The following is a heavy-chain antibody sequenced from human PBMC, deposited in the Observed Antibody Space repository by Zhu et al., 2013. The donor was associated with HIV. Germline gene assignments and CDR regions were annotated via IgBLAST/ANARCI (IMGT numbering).Heavy chain of an antibody. Sequence: QVQLVQSGAEVKKPGASVKVSCKASGYTFIGYYMHWVRQAPGQGLEWMGWINPNSGGTNYAQKFQGRVTMTRDTSISTAYMELSSLRSDDTAMYYCARDWVAGYSGYAPTYWGQGTLVTVSS. V-gene: IGHV1-2*02. CDR2: INPNSGGT. J-gene: IGHJ4*02. D-gene: IGHD5-12*01. CDR1: GYTFIGYY. CDR3: ARDWVAGYSGYAPTY.